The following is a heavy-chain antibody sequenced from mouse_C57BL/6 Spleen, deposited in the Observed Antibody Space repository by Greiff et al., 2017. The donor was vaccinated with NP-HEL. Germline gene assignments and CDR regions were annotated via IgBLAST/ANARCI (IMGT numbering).Heavy chain of an antibody. D-gene: IGHD2-1*01. V-gene: IGHV5-12*01. CDR1: GFTFSDYY. CDR3: ARQTRRDYGNPFAY. CDR2: ISNGGGST. J-gene: IGHJ3*01. Sequence: EVKLVESGGGLVQPGGSLKLSCAASGFTFSDYYMYWVRQTPEKRLEWVAYISNGGGSTYYPDTVKGRFTISRDNAKNTLYLQMSRLKSEDTAMYYCARQTRRDYGNPFAYWGQGTLVTVSA.